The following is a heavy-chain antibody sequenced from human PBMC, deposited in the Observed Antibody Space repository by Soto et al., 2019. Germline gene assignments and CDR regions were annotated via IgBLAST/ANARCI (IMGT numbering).Heavy chain of an antibody. CDR3: ARGLNRCRPMKGMDV. D-gene: IGHD2-21*02. J-gene: IGHJ6*02. CDR2: VTSSGSLI. V-gene: IGHV3-48*03. CDR1: GCAFRTYA. Sequence: AGSLTLSCADSGCAFRTYAMHWIRQAPGKGLEWVSYVTSSGSLINYAASVKGRFNISRDNAKNSLYLRVNSLRAEDTAVYFCARGLNRCRPMKGMDVWGQGALVTVSS.